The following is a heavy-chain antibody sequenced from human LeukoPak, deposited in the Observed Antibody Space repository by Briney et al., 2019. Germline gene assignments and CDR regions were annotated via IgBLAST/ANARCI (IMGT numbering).Heavy chain of an antibody. V-gene: IGHV4-34*01. D-gene: IGHD6-13*01. CDR2: ISHSGST. CDR1: GGSFSGYY. Sequence: SETLSLTCAVYGGSFSGYYWSWIRQPPGKGLEWIGEISHSGSTNYNPSLKSRVTISVDTSKNQFSLKLSSVTAADTAVYYCASTNSYSSSWYDYWGQGTLVTVSS. J-gene: IGHJ4*02. CDR3: ASTNSYSSSWYDY.